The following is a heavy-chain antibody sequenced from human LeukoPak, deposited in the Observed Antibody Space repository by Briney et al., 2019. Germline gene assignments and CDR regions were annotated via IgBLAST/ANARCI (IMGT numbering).Heavy chain of an antibody. V-gene: IGHV3-23*01. Sequence: GGSLRLSCAASGFSFNSYAMSWVRQAPGKGLEWVSAISGGGGSTDYADSVKGRFTISRDNSKNTLYLRMNSLRAEDTAVYYCAKNLPYGSGSYNGMDVWGKGTTVTVSS. J-gene: IGHJ6*04. CDR2: ISGGGGST. CDR1: GFSFNSYA. CDR3: AKNLPYGSGSYNGMDV. D-gene: IGHD3-10*01.